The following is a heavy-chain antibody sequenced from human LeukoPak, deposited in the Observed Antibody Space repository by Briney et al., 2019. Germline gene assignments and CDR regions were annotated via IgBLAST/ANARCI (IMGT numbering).Heavy chain of an antibody. V-gene: IGHV3-7*03. CDR1: GFTFNVYW. J-gene: IGHJ4*02. CDR2: IKHDGTEK. Sequence: GGSLRLSCAASGFTFNVYWMNWVRQAPGKGLEWVANIKHDGTEKNYVDSVKGRFTIYRDNAENILYLQMNSLRAEDTAVYYCVRDFYVDYWGQGAMVTVSS. D-gene: IGHD2/OR15-2a*01. CDR3: VRDFYVDY.